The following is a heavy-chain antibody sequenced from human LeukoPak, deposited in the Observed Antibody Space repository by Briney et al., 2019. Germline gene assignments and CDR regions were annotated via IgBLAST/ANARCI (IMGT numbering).Heavy chain of an antibody. CDR3: ARTTHSSGWYRIAYYYYMDV. CDR2: ISAYNGNT. D-gene: IGHD6-19*01. V-gene: IGHV1-18*01. J-gene: IGHJ6*03. CDR1: GYTFTSYG. Sequence: ASVKVSCKASGYTFTSYGISWVRQAPGQGLEWMGWISAYNGNTNYAQKLQGRVTMATDTSTSTAYMELRSLRSDDTAVYYCARTTHSSGWYRIAYYYYMDVWGKGTTVTVSS.